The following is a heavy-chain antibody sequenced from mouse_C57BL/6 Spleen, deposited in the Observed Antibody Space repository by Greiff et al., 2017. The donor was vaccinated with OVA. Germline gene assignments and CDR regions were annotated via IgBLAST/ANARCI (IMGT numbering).Heavy chain of an antibody. Sequence: VQLQQSGAELVKPGASVKISCKASGYAFSSYWMNWVKQRPGKGLEWIGQIYPGDGDTNYNGKFKGKATLTADKSSSTAYMQLSSLTSEDSAVYFCARSTMIRDYFDYWGQGTTLTVSS. V-gene: IGHV1-80*01. J-gene: IGHJ2*01. D-gene: IGHD2-4*01. CDR2: IYPGDGDT. CDR1: GYAFSSYW. CDR3: ARSTMIRDYFDY.